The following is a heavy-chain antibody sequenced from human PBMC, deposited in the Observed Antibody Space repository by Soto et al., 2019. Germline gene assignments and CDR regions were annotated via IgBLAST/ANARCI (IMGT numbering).Heavy chain of an antibody. Sequence: GGSLRLSCSASGFTFNKYGMHWVRQAPGTGLEYVSGISDTGGSAFHADSVKGRFTVSRDNSKGTLFLQMSSLRAEDTAVYYCVKGSRCKYYYYYNGVDFWGQGTTVTVSS. CDR3: VKGSRCKYYYYYNGVDF. CDR2: ISDTGGSA. V-gene: IGHV3-64D*06. D-gene: IGHD2-8*01. CDR1: GFTFNKYG. J-gene: IGHJ6*02.